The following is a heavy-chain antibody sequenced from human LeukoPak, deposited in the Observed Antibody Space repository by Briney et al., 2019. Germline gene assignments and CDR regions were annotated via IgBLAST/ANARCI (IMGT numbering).Heavy chain of an antibody. CDR3: ARVGSSQPLAYYYYMDV. J-gene: IGHJ6*03. CDR2: IIPIFGTA. Sequence: SVKVSCKASGGTFSSYAISWVRQAPGQGLEWMGGIIPIFGTANYAQKFQGRVTMTRDTSTSTVYMELSSLRSEDTAVYYCARVGSSQPLAYYYYMDVWGKGTTVTVSS. V-gene: IGHV1-69*05. CDR1: GGTFSSYA. D-gene: IGHD6-13*01.